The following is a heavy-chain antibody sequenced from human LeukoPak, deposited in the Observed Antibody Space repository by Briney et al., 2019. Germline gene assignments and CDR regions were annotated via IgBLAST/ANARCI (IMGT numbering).Heavy chain of an antibody. CDR2: IYTSGST. J-gene: IGHJ6*03. CDR1: GCSISSYY. CDR3: ASLSRDCSSTSCYLPGYYYYYYMDV. V-gene: IGHV4-4*07. D-gene: IGHD2-2*01. Sequence: PSETLSLTCTVSGCSISSYYWSWIRQPAGKGLEWIGRIYTSGSTNYNPSLKSRVTMSVDTSKNQFSLKLSSVTAADTAVYYCASLSRDCSSTSCYLPGYYYYYYMDVWGKGTAVTVSS.